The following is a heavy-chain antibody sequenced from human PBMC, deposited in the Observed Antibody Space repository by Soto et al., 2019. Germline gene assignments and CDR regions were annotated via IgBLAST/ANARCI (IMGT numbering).Heavy chain of an antibody. V-gene: IGHV1-18*01. J-gene: IGHJ4*02. Sequence: QVHLVQSGGEVKKPGASVKVSCKASGYTFTAYGISWVRQAPGQGLEWIGWISPNNGNTKSAQKFQGRVTMTTDTSPDTAYLELRSLRADYTAVYYCARDRSSENYLKWIEYWGQGALVTVSS. CDR3: ARDRSSENYLKWIEY. D-gene: IGHD2-2*01. CDR1: GYTFTAYG. CDR2: ISPNNGNT.